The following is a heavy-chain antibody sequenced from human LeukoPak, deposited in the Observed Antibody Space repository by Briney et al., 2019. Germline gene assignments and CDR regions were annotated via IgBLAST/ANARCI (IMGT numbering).Heavy chain of an antibody. CDR1: GFTFDDYA. CDR2: ISWDGGGT. Sequence: GGSLRLSCAASGFTFDDYAMHWVRQTPGKGLEWVSLISWDGGGTYYADSVKGRFTISRDKAKNSLYLQMNSLRAEDTAVYYCAREPPRLGSGYQNPHDAFDIWGQGTMVTVSS. J-gene: IGHJ3*02. V-gene: IGHV3-43D*03. CDR3: AREPPRLGSGYQNPHDAFDI. D-gene: IGHD3-22*01.